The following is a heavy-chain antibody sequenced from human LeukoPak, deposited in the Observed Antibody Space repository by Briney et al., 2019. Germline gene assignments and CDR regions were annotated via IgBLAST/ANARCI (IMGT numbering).Heavy chain of an antibody. CDR1: GFTFSNYV. D-gene: IGHD2-15*01. J-gene: IGHJ3*02. V-gene: IGHV3-48*01. Sequence: PGGSLRLSWVGSGFTFSNYVMNWVRQAPGKGLEWVSFISSTGGNIDYGDAVKGRFTVSRDNAKNSLLLQMNSLRAEETALYYCARGYSRAAFDIWGQGTMVTVSS. CDR2: ISSTGGNI. CDR3: ARGYSRAAFDI.